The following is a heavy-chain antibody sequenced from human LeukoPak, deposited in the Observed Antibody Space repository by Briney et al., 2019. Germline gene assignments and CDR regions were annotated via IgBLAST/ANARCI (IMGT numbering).Heavy chain of an antibody. D-gene: IGHD2-15*01. V-gene: IGHV3-11*01. CDR3: ARGLGYCSGGSCPRRAFDI. CDR1: AFTFSDYY. J-gene: IGHJ3*02. CDR2: ISSSGSTI. Sequence: PGGSLRLACTPSAFTFSDYYMSWIRQPPGKGLEWVSFISSSGSTIYYPASRTGRFTISRDNAENSVYLQMNSLRAEDTAVYYCARGLGYCSGGSCPRRAFDIWGQGTVVTVSS.